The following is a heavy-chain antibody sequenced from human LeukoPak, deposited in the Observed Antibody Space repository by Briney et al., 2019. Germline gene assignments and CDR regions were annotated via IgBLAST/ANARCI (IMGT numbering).Heavy chain of an antibody. CDR1: GGSISSGDYY. CDR3: ASDHSSSWYAY. V-gene: IGHV4-30-4*08. J-gene: IGHJ4*02. CDR2: IYYSGST. Sequence: SQTLSLTCTVSGGSISSGDYYWSWIRQPPGKGLEWIGYIYYSGSTSYNPSLKSRVTILVDTSKNQFSLKLSSMTAADTAVYYCASDHSSSWYAYWGQGTLVTVSS. D-gene: IGHD6-13*01.